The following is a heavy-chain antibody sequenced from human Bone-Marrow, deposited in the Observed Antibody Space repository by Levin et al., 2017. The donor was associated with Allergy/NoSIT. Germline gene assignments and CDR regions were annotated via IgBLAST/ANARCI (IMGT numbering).Heavy chain of an antibody. J-gene: IGHJ6*03. Sequence: SGPTLVKPTQTLTLTCTLSGFALNTTGMRASWIRQPPGKALEWLARIDWDDDKFYSSSLKTRLTISKYTSKNQVVPTVTNMDPVDAATYYCVVRAITISTYYYYMDVWGKGTTVTVSS. D-gene: IGHD3-10*01. CDR1: GFALNTTGMR. CDR2: IDWDDDK. V-gene: IGHV2-70*04. CDR3: VVRAITISTYYYYMDV.